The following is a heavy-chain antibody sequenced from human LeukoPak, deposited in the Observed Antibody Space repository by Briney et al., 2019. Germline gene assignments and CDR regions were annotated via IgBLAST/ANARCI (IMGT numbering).Heavy chain of an antibody. J-gene: IGHJ6*02. V-gene: IGHV4-34*01. CDR1: GGSFSGYY. CDR3: ARISPTYYYGMDV. Sequence: NPSETLSLTCAAYGGSFSGYYWSWIRQPPGKGLEWIGEINHSGSTNYNPSLKSRVTISVDTSKNQFSLKLSSVTAADTAVYYCARISPTYYYGMDVWGQGTTVTVSS. CDR2: INHSGST.